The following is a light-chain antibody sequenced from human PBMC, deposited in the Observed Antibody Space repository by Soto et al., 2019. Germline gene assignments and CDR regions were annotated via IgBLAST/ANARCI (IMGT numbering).Light chain of an antibody. J-gene: IGKJ5*01. CDR3: QQQETLST. CDR1: QSVXSN. Sequence: IVLTQCPATLSLSPGESATLSCRASQSVXSNLVWYQEKPGQAPRFLISXASTRATGIPDRFSGSGYGTDFTLTISRLEPEDVAVYYCQQQETLSTFGQGTRLEIK. V-gene: IGKV3-20*01. CDR2: XAS.